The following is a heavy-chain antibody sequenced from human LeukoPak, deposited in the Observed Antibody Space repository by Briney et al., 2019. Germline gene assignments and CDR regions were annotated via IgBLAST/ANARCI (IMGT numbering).Heavy chain of an antibody. CDR3: AREGGQQLVRGTFVEYFDY. Sequence: ASVKVSCKASGYTFTSYDINWVRQATGQGLEWMGWMSPNSGNTGYAQKFQGRVTMTRNTSISTAYMELSSLRSEDTAVYYCAREGGQQLVRGTFVEYFDYWGQGTLVTVSS. V-gene: IGHV1-8*01. CDR2: MSPNSGNT. CDR1: GYTFTSYD. D-gene: IGHD6-13*01. J-gene: IGHJ4*02.